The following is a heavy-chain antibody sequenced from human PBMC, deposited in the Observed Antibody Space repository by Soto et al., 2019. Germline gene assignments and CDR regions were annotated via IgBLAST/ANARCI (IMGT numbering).Heavy chain of an antibody. CDR1: GFTFSTYV. CDR2: ISDDGRNA. D-gene: IGHD1-26*01. J-gene: IGHJ4*02. Sequence: QVQLVESGGGVVQPGRSLRLSCAVSGFTFSTYVLHWVRQAPGKGLEWVAVISDDGRNAYYADSVQGRFTISRDNSKNTLDLQMNSLRVEDTAIYYCARDPTTLSLVVGASWGELESWGQGTLVTVSA. CDR3: ARDPTTLSLVVGASWGELES. V-gene: IGHV3-30*04.